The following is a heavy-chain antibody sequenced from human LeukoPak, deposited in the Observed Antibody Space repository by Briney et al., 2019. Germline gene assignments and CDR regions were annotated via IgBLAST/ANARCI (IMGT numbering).Heavy chain of an antibody. CDR1: GYTFTSYD. D-gene: IGHD1-26*01. CDR2: MNPNSGNT. J-gene: IGHJ5*02. Sequence: ASVRVSCKASGYTFTSYDINWVRQATGQGLEWMGWMNPNSGNTGYAQKFQGRVTMTRNTSISTAYMELSSLRSEDTAVYYCARGSSSIVSWWFDPWGQGTLVTVSS. V-gene: IGHV1-8*01. CDR3: ARGSSSIVSWWFDP.